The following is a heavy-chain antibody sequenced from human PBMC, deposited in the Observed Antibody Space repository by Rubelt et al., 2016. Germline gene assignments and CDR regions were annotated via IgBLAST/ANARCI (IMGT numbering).Heavy chain of an antibody. V-gene: IGHV4-31*03. Sequence: QVQLQESGPGLVKPSQTLSLTCTVSGGSISSGGYYWSWIRQPPGKGLEWIGEINHSGSTNYNRSLKSRVTRSVDTSKSQFSLKLSSVTAADTAVYDCARGLGGSYYLRAPQFDYWGQGTLVTVSS. CDR1: GGSISSGGYY. CDR2: INHSGST. CDR3: ARGLGGSYYLRAPQFDY. D-gene: IGHD1-26*01. J-gene: IGHJ4*02.